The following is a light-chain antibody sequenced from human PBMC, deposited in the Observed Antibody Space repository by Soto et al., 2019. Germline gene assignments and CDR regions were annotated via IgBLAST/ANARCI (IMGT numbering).Light chain of an antibody. Sequence: DIVMTQSPLSLPVTPGEPASISCRSSQSLLHSNGYNYLDWYLQKPGQSPQLLIYLGSNRASGVPDRFSGSGSGTDFTLKISRVEAEDVGVYYCMHQETFGQGTKVDIK. CDR1: QSLLHSNGYNY. CDR3: MHQET. J-gene: IGKJ1*01. V-gene: IGKV2-28*01. CDR2: LGS.